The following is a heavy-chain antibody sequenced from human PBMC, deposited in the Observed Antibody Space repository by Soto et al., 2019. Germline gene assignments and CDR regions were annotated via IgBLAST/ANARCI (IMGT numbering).Heavy chain of an antibody. CDR3: ARVDYDFWSAQGYYYGMDV. CDR2: FDPEDGET. V-gene: IGHV1-24*01. J-gene: IGHJ6*02. D-gene: IGHD3-3*01. CDR1: GYTLTELS. Sequence: ASVKVSCKVSGYTLTELSMHWVRQAPGKGLEWMGGFDPEDGETIYAQKFQGRVTITRDTSASTAYMELSSLRSEDTAVYYCARVDYDFWSAQGYYYGMDVWGQGTTVTVSS.